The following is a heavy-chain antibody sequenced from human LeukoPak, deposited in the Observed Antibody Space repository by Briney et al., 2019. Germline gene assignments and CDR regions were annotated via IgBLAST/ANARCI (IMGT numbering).Heavy chain of an antibody. CDR1: GFTFSDYY. V-gene: IGHV3-11*04. CDR2: ISSSGSTI. J-gene: IGHJ6*02. Sequence: PGGSLRLSCAASGFTFSDYYVSWIRQAPGKGLEWVSYISSSGSTIYYADSVKGRFTISRDNSKNTLYLQMNSLRAEDTAVYYCARTAIYDFWSGYYLAETMYYYYGMDVWGQGTTVTVSS. CDR3: ARTAIYDFWSGYYLAETMYYYYGMDV. D-gene: IGHD3-3*01.